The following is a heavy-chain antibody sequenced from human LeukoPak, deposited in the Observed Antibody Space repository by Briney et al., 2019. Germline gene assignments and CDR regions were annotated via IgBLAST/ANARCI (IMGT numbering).Heavy chain of an antibody. CDR3: ARDLDIAAAPSDY. CDR1: GFTFSSYW. CDR2: IEQDGSEK. V-gene: IGHV3-7*01. D-gene: IGHD6-13*01. Sequence: PGGSLRLSCAASGFTFSSYWMSWVRQAPGKGLEWVANIEQDGSEKYYVDSVKGRFTISRDNAKNSLYLQMNSLRAEDTAVYYCARDLDIAAAPSDYWGQGTLVTVSS. J-gene: IGHJ4*02.